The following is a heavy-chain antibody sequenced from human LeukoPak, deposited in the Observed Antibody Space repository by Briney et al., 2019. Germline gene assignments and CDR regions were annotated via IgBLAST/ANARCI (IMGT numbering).Heavy chain of an antibody. J-gene: IGHJ4*02. CDR2: ISSSGSTI. Sequence: NPGGSLRLSCAASGFTFSDYYMSWIRQAPGKGLEWVSYISSSGSTIYYADSVKGRFTISRDNAKNSLYLQMNSLRAEDTAVYYCARAALYYYDTLNSIDYWGQGTLVTVSS. V-gene: IGHV3-11*04. CDR1: GFTFSDYY. D-gene: IGHD3-22*01. CDR3: ARAALYYYDTLNSIDY.